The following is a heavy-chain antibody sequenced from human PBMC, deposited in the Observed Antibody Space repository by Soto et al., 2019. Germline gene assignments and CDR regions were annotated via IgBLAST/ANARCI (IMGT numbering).Heavy chain of an antibody. Sequence: QAQLVQSGAEVKKPGASVNVSCKASGYKFSTYGITWVRQAPGQGLEWMGWFSATNGNTNYSPKLQGRVTMTVDTSTSTAPLGLSSLTSDDTATYFCARVSQWWNGGYCYSSLYDGMDIWGQATPVAVSS. CDR3: ARVSQWWNGGYCYSSLYDGMDI. CDR1: GYKFSTYG. D-gene: IGHD2-21*02. CDR2: FSATNGNT. V-gene: IGHV1-18*01. J-gene: IGHJ6*02.